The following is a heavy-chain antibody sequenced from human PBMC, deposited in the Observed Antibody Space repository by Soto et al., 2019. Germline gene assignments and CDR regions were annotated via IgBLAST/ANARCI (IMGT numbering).Heavy chain of an antibody. V-gene: IGHV4-34*01. CDR1: GGSVSGANYY. Sequence: QVQLQQWGAGLLKPSETLSLTCAVYGGSVSGANYYRSWIRQPPGKGLEWIGEMSHSGGTHFNPSLKSRVTISVDTSTNQFSLKMSSVTAADTALYYCARVERGTATTVVDAFDIWGPGTMVTVSS. D-gene: IGHD1-1*01. CDR2: MSHSGGT. CDR3: ARVERGTATTVVDAFDI. J-gene: IGHJ3*02.